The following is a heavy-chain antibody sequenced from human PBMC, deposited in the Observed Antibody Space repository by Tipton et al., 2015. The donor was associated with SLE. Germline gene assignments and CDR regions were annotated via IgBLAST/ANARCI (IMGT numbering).Heavy chain of an antibody. CDR1: GYNFPTLW. CDR2: IYPGDSDTEYS. D-gene: IGHD6-19*01. V-gene: IGHV5-51*01. Sequence: QLVQSGAEVKKPGESLKISCKGSGYNFPTLWIAWVRQMPGKGLEWMGMIYPGDSDTEYSQYSPSFQGQVTISVDTSITTAYLEFSSLKASDTAMYFCARQGSKIAVAGANFDYWGQGTLVTVSS. CDR3: ARQGSKIAVAGANFDY. J-gene: IGHJ4*02.